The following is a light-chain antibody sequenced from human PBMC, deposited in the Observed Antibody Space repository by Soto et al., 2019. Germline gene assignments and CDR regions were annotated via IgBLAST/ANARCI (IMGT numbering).Light chain of an antibody. V-gene: IGKV3-15*01. CDR1: QSVSSN. Sequence: IVMTQSPATLSVSPGERATLSCRASQSVSSNLAWYQQKPGQAPRLLIYSASTRATGIPARFSGSGSGTEFILTISSLQSEDFAVYYCQQYNDWRTFGQGTKVEIK. CDR3: QQYNDWRT. J-gene: IGKJ1*01. CDR2: SAS.